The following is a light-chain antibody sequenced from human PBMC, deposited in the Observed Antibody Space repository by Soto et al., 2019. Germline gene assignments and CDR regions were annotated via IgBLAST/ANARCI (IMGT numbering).Light chain of an antibody. CDR2: NTS. J-gene: IGKJ5*01. CDR3: QQYGSWLIT. V-gene: IGKV3-20*01. Sequence: EIVLTQSPGTLSLSPGERATLSCRASQSVSSSYLAWYQQKPAQAPRLLIYNTSTRATGFPARFSGSGSGTDFTLTISRLEPEDFAVYYCQQYGSWLITFGQGTRLDIK. CDR1: QSVSSSY.